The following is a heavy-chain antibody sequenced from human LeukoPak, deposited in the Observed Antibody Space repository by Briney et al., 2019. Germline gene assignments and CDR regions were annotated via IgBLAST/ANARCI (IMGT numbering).Heavy chain of an antibody. Sequence: KPGGSLRLSCAASGFTFSSYSMNWVRQAPGKGLEWVSSISSSSSYIYYADSVKGRFTISRDNAKNSLYLQMNSLRAEDTAVYYCARGPRYCSSTSCPPSYGMDVWGQGTTVTVSS. CDR2: ISSSSSYI. V-gene: IGHV3-21*01. CDR1: GFTFSSYS. J-gene: IGHJ6*02. D-gene: IGHD2-2*01. CDR3: ARGPRYCSSTSCPPSYGMDV.